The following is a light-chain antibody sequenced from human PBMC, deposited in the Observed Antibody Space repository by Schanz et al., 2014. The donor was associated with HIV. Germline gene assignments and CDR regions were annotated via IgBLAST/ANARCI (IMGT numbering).Light chain of an antibody. J-gene: IGKJ2*01. Sequence: DIQMTQFPSTLSASVGDRVTITCRASQSIGDSLAWFQQKPGRAPQLLIYGASTLQSGVPSRFSGSGSGTDFTLTITSLQPDDFATYYCQQCVTYPYTFGQGTKLDIK. CDR3: QQCVTYPYT. V-gene: IGKV1-5*01. CDR1: QSIGDS. CDR2: GAS.